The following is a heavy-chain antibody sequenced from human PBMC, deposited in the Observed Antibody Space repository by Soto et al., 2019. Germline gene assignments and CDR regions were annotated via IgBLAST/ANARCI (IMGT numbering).Heavy chain of an antibody. Sequence: SVQVSCRASGYTFPSYAMHWVRQAPGQRLEWMGWINAGNGNTKYSQKFQGRVTITRDTSASTAYMELSSLRSEDTAVYYCARVGSSSWYNDYWGQGTLVTVSS. CDR2: INAGNGNT. D-gene: IGHD6-13*01. CDR3: ARVGSSSWYNDY. J-gene: IGHJ4*02. CDR1: GYTFPSYA. V-gene: IGHV1-3*01.